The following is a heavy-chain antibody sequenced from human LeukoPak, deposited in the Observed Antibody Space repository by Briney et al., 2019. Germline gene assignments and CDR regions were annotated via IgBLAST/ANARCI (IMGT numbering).Heavy chain of an antibody. D-gene: IGHD5-18*01. CDR2: MNPISGNT. J-gene: IGHJ6*03. Sequence: ASVKGSCKASGYTFTSYDINWVRQATGQGLEWMGWMNPISGNTGHAQKFQGRVTMTRDTSISTAYMELSSLRSEDTAVYYCARGPPIRGYRYGYDTGYYYSYSMDVWGKGTTVTISS. CDR3: ARGPPIRGYRYGYDTGYYYSYSMDV. CDR1: GYTFTSYD. V-gene: IGHV1-8*01.